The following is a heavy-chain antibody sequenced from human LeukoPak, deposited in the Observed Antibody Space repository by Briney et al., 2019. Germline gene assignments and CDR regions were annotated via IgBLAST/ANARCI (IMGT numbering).Heavy chain of an antibody. V-gene: IGHV1-69*05. CDR3: ARGYTMIDYYFDY. CDR1: GGTFSSYA. CDR2: IIPIFGTA. D-gene: IGHD3-22*01. J-gene: IGHJ4*02. Sequence: SVTVPYQASGGTFSSYAISWVRQAPGQGLEWMGGIIPIFGTANYAQKFQGRVTITTDESTSTAYMELSSLRSEDTAVYYCARGYTMIDYYFDYWGQGTLVTVSS.